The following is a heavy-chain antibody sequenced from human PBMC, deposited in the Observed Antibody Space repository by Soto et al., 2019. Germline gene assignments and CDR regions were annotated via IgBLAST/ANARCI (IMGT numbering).Heavy chain of an antibody. V-gene: IGHV1-69*01. CDR3: ARAGTGSYLNAFDV. Sequence: QVQLVQSGAEVEKPGSSVKVSCKASGGTFSNYALSWVRQAPGQGLEWMGWIIPVFGQAHYAQKFQGRVTITADESTSTAYVELSSLRSEDTAVYYCARAGTGSYLNAFDVWGQGTMVTVSS. J-gene: IGHJ3*01. CDR1: GGTFSNYA. D-gene: IGHD1-26*01. CDR2: IIPVFGQA.